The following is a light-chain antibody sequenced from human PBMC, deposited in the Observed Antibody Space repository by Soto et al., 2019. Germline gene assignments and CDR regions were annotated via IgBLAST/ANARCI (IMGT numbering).Light chain of an antibody. J-gene: IGKJ5*01. CDR3: QKRNIWPPVT. Sequence: EIVLTQSPGTLSLSPGEKATLSCRASQSISGNLVWYQQKPGQAPRLLIYGASTRATGIPDRFSGSGSGTEFTLTINRLEPEDSAVYYCQKRNIWPPVTFGQGTRLEIK. CDR1: QSISGN. CDR2: GAS. V-gene: IGKV3-15*01.